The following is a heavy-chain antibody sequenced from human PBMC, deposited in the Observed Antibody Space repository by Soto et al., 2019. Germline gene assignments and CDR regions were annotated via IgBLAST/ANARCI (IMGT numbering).Heavy chain of an antibody. V-gene: IGHV4-39*01. J-gene: IGHJ5*02. Sequence: SETLSLTCSVSGGSISSRSYFWGWIRQPPGKGLEWIGSMYYSGSTYYNPSLKSRVTISVDTSKNQFSLKLTSVTAADAALYYCARDFFDSSAYTTNWFDPWGQGTLVTVSS. D-gene: IGHD3-22*01. CDR3: ARDFFDSSAYTTNWFDP. CDR2: MYYSGST. CDR1: GGSISSRSYF.